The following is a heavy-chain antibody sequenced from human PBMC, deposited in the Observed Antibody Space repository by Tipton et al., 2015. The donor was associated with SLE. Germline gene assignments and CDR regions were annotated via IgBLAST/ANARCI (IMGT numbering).Heavy chain of an antibody. D-gene: IGHD5-24*01. CDR1: GGYISSYY. CDR2: VYYTGAT. V-gene: IGHV4-59*01. Sequence: TLSLTCTVSGGYISSYYWSWIRQSPGKGLEWIGNVYYTGATNYNPSLESRVSISVDTSKNQFSLRLSSVTAADKAVYFCARTNGYQHYWHFVDVWGKGTAVTVSS. J-gene: IGHJ6*04. CDR3: ARTNGYQHYWHFVDV.